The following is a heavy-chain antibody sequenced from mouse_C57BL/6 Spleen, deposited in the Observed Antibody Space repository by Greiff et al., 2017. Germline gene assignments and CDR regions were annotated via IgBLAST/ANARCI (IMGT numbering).Heavy chain of an antibody. V-gene: IGHV1-26*01. J-gene: IGHJ2*01. CDR1: GYTFTDYY. CDR3: ARSNWALYYFDY. Sequence: EVQLQQSGPELVKPGASVKISCKASGYTFTDYYMNWVKQSHGKSLEWIGDINPNNGGTSYNQKFKGKATLTVDKSSSTAYMELRSLTSEDSAVYYCARSNWALYYFDYWGQGTTLTVSS. D-gene: IGHD4-1*01. CDR2: INPNNGGT.